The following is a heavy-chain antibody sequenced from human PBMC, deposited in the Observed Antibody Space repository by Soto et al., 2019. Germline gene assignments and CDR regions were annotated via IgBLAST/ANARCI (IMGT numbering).Heavy chain of an antibody. D-gene: IGHD3-16*01. CDR1: GGSFSTSS. V-gene: IGHV1-69*15. Sequence: QVLLVQSGAEMKKPGSSVKVSCKASGGSFSTSSINWVRQAPGQRPEWMANILPIFGTADYAQKFQGRVTTNADASTNAAHMGLRSHISQDTAVYYCARGREFCGNSDAYTIWGQGTVVTVSS. CDR2: ILPIFGTA. CDR3: ARGREFCGNSDAYTI. J-gene: IGHJ3*02.